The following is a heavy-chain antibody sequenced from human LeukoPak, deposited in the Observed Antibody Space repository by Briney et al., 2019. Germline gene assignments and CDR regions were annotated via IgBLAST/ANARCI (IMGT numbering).Heavy chain of an antibody. V-gene: IGHV3-11*01. CDR1: GFTFSDYY. D-gene: IGHD1-1*01. J-gene: IGHJ4*02. CDR2: IGRSDSTI. Sequence: GGSLRLSCAASGFTFSDYYMSWIRQAPGKGLEWVSYIGRSDSTIYYADSVKGRFTISRDNAKNSLYPQMNSLRAEDTAVYYCARWNLVSDYWGQGTLVTVSS. CDR3: ARWNLVSDY.